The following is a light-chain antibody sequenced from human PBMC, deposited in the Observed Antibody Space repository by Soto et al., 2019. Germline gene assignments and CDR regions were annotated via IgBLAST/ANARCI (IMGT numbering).Light chain of an antibody. J-gene: IGKJ1*01. Sequence: EIVMTQSPATLSVSPGERATLSCRASQSVSSNVAWYQQIPGQTPRLLIYGASTRATGIPVRFSGSGSGTDFTLTISSLQPEDFATYYCLQDYDYPWTFGQGTKVDIK. V-gene: IGKV3-15*01. CDR3: LQDYDYPWT. CDR1: QSVSSN. CDR2: GAS.